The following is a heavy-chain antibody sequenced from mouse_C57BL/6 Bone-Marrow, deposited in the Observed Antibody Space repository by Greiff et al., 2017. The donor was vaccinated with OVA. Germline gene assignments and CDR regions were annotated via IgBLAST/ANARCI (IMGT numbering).Heavy chain of an antibody. CDR3: SGGGYYGAPFAY. CDR2: IDPSDSET. Sequence: QVQLQQPGAELVRPGASVKLSCKASGYTFTSYWMHWVKQRPIQGLEWIGNIDPSDSETHYNQKFKDKATLTVDKSSSPAYMQLSSLTSADSAVYYCSGGGYYGAPFAYWGQGTLVTVSA. CDR1: GYTFTSYW. D-gene: IGHD1-1*01. J-gene: IGHJ3*01. V-gene: IGHV1-52*01.